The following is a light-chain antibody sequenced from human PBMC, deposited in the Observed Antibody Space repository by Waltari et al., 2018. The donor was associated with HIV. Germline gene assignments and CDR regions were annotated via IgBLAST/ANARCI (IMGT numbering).Light chain of an antibody. V-gene: IGLV2-14*01. CDR3: SSYISSASPE. CDR1: SDLRHYNP. Sequence: QSALTQPASVSGSPGQSITISCTGTSDLRHYNPVSWYQHHPGKAPKVIIYEVSTRPAGVFSRFSCSISGNPAALTISGLQAEDEADYFCSSYISSASPEFGGGTKVTVL. J-gene: IGLJ3*02. CDR2: EVS.